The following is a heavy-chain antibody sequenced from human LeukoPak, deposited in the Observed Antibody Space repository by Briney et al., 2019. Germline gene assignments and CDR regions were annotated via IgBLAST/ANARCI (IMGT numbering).Heavy chain of an antibody. CDR1: GASINSGSNY. CDR3: ARLITGGVYYMDV. V-gene: IGHV4-39*07. D-gene: IGHD1-14*01. Sequence: PSETLSLTCRVSGASINSGSNYWGWIRQPPGKTLEWIGSIYSSGSTYYNPSLKSRVTLSVDTSKNQFSLRLSSVTAADTAVYYCARLITGGVYYMDVWGKGTTVTVSS. J-gene: IGHJ6*03. CDR2: IYSSGST.